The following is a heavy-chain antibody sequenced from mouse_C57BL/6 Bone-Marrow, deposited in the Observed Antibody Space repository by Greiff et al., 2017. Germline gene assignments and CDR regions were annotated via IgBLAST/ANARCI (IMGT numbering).Heavy chain of an antibody. D-gene: IGHD1-1*01. CDR1: GFSLTSYG. V-gene: IGHV2-6*01. J-gene: IGHJ3*01. CDR2: IWGVGST. Sequence: VKLMESGPGLVAPSQSLSITCTVSGFSLTSYGVDWVRQSPGKGLEWLGVIWGVGSTNYNSALKSRLSISKDNSKSQVFLKMNSLQTDDTAMYYCATGSSYGWFAYWGQGTLVTVSA. CDR3: ATGSSYGWFAY.